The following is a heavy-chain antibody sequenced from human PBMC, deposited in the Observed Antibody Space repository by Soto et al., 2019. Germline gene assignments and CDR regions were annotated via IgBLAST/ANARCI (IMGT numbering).Heavy chain of an antibody. V-gene: IGHV4-59*08. D-gene: IGHD6-13*01. CDR1: GGSVSSYY. CDR3: ARRYGSSFDY. J-gene: IGHJ4*02. Sequence: QVQLQESGPGLVKPSETLSLTCTVSGGSVSSYYWSWIRQPPGKGLEWVGYIYYSGSTNYNPSLKSRVTISVDTSKNQFSLKLNSVTAADTAVYYCARRYGSSFDYLGQGTLVTVSS. CDR2: IYYSGST.